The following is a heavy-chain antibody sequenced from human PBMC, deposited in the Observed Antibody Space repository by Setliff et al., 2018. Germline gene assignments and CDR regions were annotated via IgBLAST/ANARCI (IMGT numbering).Heavy chain of an antibody. D-gene: IGHD3-22*01. J-gene: IGHJ4*02. V-gene: IGHV1-18*01. CDR2: ISPYNEKT. CDR1: RYNFITLG. Sequence: ASVTVPRKTSRYNFITLGSSWVRQAPGQGPEWMGWISPYNEKTNYAQKSQGRVTMNTDTSTSTVYMELRSLTSDDKAVYYYVRGPGPRVVVAMRFDHWGQGALVTVSS. CDR3: VRGPGPRVVVAMRFDH.